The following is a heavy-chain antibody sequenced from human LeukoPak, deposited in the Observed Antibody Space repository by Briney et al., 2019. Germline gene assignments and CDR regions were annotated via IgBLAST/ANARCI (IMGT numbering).Heavy chain of an antibody. CDR1: GDSISSGDYY. Sequence: SQTLSLTCTVSGDSISSGDYYWGWIRQPPGKGLEWIGSIYYSGSTYYNPSLKSRVTISVDTSKNQFSLKLSSVTAADTAVYYCARDSSGHIVGAKSTFDYWGQGTLVTVSS. V-gene: IGHV4-39*07. CDR3: ARDSSGHIVGAKSTFDY. J-gene: IGHJ4*02. CDR2: IYYSGST. D-gene: IGHD1-26*01.